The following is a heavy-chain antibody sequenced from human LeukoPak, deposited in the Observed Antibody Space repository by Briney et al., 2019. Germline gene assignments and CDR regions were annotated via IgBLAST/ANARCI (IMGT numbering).Heavy chain of an antibody. V-gene: IGHV3-74*01. J-gene: IGHJ5*02. CDR1: GFTPSSYW. D-gene: IGHD3-10*01. CDR2: INSEGSST. Sequence: GGSLRLSCAASGFTPSSYWMHWVCQAPGERVGWVSCINSEGSSTSYADSVKGRFTISRDNAKNTLYLQMNSLRAEDTAVYYCAVGSGSYYLWGQGTLVTVSS. CDR3: AVGSGSYYL.